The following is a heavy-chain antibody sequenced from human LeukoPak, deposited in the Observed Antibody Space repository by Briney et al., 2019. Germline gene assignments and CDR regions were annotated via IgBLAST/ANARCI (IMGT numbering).Heavy chain of an antibody. CDR1: GGSINSSSYY. Sequence: SETLSLTCTVSGGSINSSSYYWSWIRQPPGKGLEWIGEINHSGSTNYNPSLKSRVTISVDTSKNQFSLKLSSVTAADTAVYYCARGPPTYYYGSGSYYRVKYYFDYWGQGTLVTVSS. CDR2: INHSGST. J-gene: IGHJ4*02. V-gene: IGHV4-39*07. D-gene: IGHD3-10*01. CDR3: ARGPPTYYYGSGSYYRVKYYFDY.